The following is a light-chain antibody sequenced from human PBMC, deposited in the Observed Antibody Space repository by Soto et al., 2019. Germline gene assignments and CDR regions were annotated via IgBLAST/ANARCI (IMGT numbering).Light chain of an antibody. CDR3: VQALQSPPWT. Sequence: DIVMTQSPLSLPVTPGESASISCRSSQSLLHSNGYNYLDWYLQKPGHSPQLLIYLGSNRASGVPDRSSGSGSGTDFTMKISRVEAEDVGIYYCVQALQSPPWTIAQGTKVEIK. CDR2: LGS. V-gene: IGKV2-28*01. CDR1: QSLLHSNGYNY. J-gene: IGKJ1*01.